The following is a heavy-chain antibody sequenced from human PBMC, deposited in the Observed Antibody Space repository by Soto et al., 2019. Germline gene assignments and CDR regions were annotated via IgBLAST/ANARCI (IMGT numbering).Heavy chain of an antibody. V-gene: IGHV4-59*01. J-gene: IGHJ6*02. CDR3: ARVPSAREYYYYGMDV. Sequence: SETLSLTCTVSGSSISSYYWSWIRQPPGKGLEWIGYIYYSGSTNYNPSLKSRVTISVDTSKNQFSLKLSSVTAADTAVYYCARVPSAREYYYYGMDVWGQGTTVTVSS. CDR2: IYYSGST. CDR1: GSSISSYY. D-gene: IGHD6-25*01.